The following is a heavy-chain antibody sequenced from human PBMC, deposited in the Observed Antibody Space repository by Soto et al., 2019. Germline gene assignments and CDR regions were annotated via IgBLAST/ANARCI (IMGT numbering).Heavy chain of an antibody. V-gene: IGHV1-18*01. Sequence: ASVNVSCKTAGYAFLDYGLVWVRQAPGQGLEWMGWINPNNDHAMYAQELQDRVTLTTETYTRTTYMELRSLRSDDTAVYYCARSGSGWSQDYWGLGTLVTVSS. CDR1: GYAFLDYG. CDR2: INPNNDHA. J-gene: IGHJ4*02. CDR3: ARSGSGWSQDY. D-gene: IGHD6-19*01.